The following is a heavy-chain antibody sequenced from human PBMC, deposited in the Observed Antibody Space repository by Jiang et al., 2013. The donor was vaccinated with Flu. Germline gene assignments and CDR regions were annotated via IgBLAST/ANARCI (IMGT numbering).Heavy chain of an antibody. CDR3: ARAFDSRGYGYYGMDV. J-gene: IGHJ6*02. V-gene: IGHV2-5*02. Sequence: KPTQTLTLTCSLSGFSLSTRMGVGWIRQPPGRALEWLALIYWDEDERYSSSLKNRLTITRDTAKNQVVLTMTNMEPADTGTYYCARAFDSRGYGYYGMDVWGQGTTVTVSS. D-gene: IGHD3-22*01. CDR2: IYWDEDE. CDR1: GFSLSTRMG.